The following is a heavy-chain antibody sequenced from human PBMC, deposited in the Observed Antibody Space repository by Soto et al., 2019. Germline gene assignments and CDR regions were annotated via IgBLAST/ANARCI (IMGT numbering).Heavy chain of an antibody. CDR1: GYTFTGYY. Sequence: ASVKVSCKASGYTFTGYYMHWVRQAPGQGLEWMGWINPNSGGTNYAQKFQGWVTMTRDTSISTAYMELSRLRSDDTAVYYCARSLGVGSRYYYSGMDVWGQGTTVTVSS. V-gene: IGHV1-2*04. J-gene: IGHJ6*02. CDR3: ARSLGVGSRYYYSGMDV. CDR2: INPNSGGT. D-gene: IGHD3-10*01.